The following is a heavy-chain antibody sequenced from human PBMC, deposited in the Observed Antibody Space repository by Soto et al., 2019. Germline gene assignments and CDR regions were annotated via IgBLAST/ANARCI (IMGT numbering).Heavy chain of an antibody. D-gene: IGHD6-13*01. CDR3: ARVAGAAAEYLDY. CDR2: IXYSGRX. J-gene: IGHJ4*02. V-gene: IGHV4-59*01. Sequence: PSXTRSLTCTVSGGSIRSYYWSWIRQPPGXGLEWIGYIXYSGRXNSNHSLKSRVXISVDTSXXXFSLKLSSVTAEDTAVDYCARVAGAAAEYLDYWGQGTLVTVYS. CDR1: GGSIRSYY.